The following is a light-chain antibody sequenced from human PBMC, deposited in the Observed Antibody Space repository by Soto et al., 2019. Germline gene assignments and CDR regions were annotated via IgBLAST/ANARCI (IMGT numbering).Light chain of an antibody. CDR2: GAS. Sequence: ERVLAQSPGTLSLSTGERATLSCRASQSVTNSFLAWYQQKPGQAPRLLIYGASSRATGIPDRFSGSGSGTDFTLTISRLEPEDFAVFYCQQYGSSPWTFGQGTKVDIK. CDR1: QSVTNSF. CDR3: QQYGSSPWT. J-gene: IGKJ1*01. V-gene: IGKV3-20*01.